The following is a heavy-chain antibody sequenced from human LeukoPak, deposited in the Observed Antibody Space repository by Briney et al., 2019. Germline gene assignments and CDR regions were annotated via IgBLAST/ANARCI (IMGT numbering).Heavy chain of an antibody. Sequence: GGSLRLSCGASGFTFTSHWMSWVRQAPGKGLEWVANIKQDGSEKYYVDSVKGRFTISRDNAKNSLYLQMNSLRAEDTAVYYCAREYSVAGPFYYYYYMDVWGKGTTVTVSS. CDR3: AREYSVAGPFYYYYYMDV. CDR1: GFTFTSHW. CDR2: IKQDGSEK. J-gene: IGHJ6*03. D-gene: IGHD6-19*01. V-gene: IGHV3-7*01.